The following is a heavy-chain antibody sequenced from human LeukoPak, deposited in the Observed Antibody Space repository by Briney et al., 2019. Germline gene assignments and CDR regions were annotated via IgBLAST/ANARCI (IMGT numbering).Heavy chain of an antibody. J-gene: IGHJ4*02. CDR2: IYHSGST. Sequence: RTSETLSLTCTVSGGSISSGGYYWSWIRQHPGKGLEWIGYIYHSGSTYYNPSLKSRVTISVDTSKNQFSLKPSSVTAADTAVYYCARYGEHSDYWGQGTLVTVSS. CDR1: GGSISSGGYY. V-gene: IGHV4-31*03. D-gene: IGHD4-17*01. CDR3: ARYGEHSDY.